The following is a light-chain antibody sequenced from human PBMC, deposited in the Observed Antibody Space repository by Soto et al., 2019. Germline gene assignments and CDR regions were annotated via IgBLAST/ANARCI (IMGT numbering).Light chain of an antibody. Sequence: QSALTQPPSASRSPGQSVTISCTGTTSDVGGYNYVSWYQQHPGKAPKLMIYEVNRRPSGVPDRFSGSKSGNTASLTISGLQAEDEADYYCCSYAGSYTFGVIFGGGTKLTVL. CDR2: EVN. CDR1: TSDVGGYNY. CDR3: CSYAGSYTFGVI. V-gene: IGLV2-8*01. J-gene: IGLJ2*01.